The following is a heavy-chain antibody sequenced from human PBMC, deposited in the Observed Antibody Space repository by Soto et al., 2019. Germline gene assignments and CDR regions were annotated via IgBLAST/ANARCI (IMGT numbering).Heavy chain of an antibody. CDR1: GFTFSSYS. CDR2: ISSSSSTI. V-gene: IGHV3-48*02. D-gene: IGHD6-13*01. CDR3: ARSGPFMAAAGTWWFDP. J-gene: IGHJ5*02. Sequence: GGSLRLSCAASGFTFSSYSMNWVRQAPGKGLEWVSYISSSSSTIYYADSVKGRFTISRDNAKNSLYLQMNSLRDEDTAVYYCARSGPFMAAAGTWWFDPWGQGTLVTVSS.